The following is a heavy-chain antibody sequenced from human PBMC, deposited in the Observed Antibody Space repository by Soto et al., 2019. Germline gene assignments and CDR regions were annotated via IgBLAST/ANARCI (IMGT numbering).Heavy chain of an antibody. CDR3: ARAPPYDAFDI. J-gene: IGHJ3*02. V-gene: IGHV4-30-4*01. Sequence: QVQLQESGPGLVKPSQTLSLTCTVSDGSISSGNYFWSWLRQPQGKGLEWIGYIYHTGSTYYNPSLKSRVTISTDTPKNQFSLRLTSVTAADTAVYYCARAPPYDAFDIWGQGAMVTVSA. CDR2: IYHTGST. CDR1: DGSISSGNYF.